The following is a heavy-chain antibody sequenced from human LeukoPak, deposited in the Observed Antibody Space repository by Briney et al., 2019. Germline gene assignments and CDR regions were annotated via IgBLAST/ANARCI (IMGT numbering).Heavy chain of an antibody. D-gene: IGHD2-2*01. CDR3: AKARGCSSTSCWDAFDI. Sequence: DSVRGRFHISRDNARNSLYLQMNSLRAEDTAVYYCAKARGCSSTSCWDAFDIWGQGTMVTVSS. J-gene: IGHJ3*02. V-gene: IGHV3-11*05.